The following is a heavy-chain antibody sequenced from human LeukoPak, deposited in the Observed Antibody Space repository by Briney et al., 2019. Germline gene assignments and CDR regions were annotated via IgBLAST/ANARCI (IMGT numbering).Heavy chain of an antibody. CDR2: ISSSSSYI. CDR3: AIDSGDSSGYPFDY. Sequence: PGGSLRLSCAASGFTFGSYSMNWVRQAPGKGLEWVSSISSSSSYIYYADSVKGRFTISRDNAKNSLYLQMNSLRAEDTAVYYCAIDSGDSSGYPFDYWGQGTLVTVSS. D-gene: IGHD3-22*01. V-gene: IGHV3-21*01. J-gene: IGHJ4*02. CDR1: GFTFGSYS.